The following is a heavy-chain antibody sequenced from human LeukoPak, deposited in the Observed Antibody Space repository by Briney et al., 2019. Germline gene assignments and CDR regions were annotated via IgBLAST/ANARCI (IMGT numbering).Heavy chain of an antibody. CDR3: ARRDVVVTWHYFDY. CDR1: GFSFWSYG. D-gene: IGHD2-21*02. CDR2: TTDSGAST. Sequence: GGSLRLFCPASGFSFWSYGMSWVRQAPGKGLEWVSTTTDSGASTWYADSVKGRFTISRDNSKNTLQLQMNSLRAEDTAVYYCARRDVVVTWHYFDYWGQGILVTVSS. J-gene: IGHJ4*02. V-gene: IGHV3-23*01.